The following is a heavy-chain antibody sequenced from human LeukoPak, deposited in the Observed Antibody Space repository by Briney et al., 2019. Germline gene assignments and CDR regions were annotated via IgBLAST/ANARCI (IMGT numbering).Heavy chain of an antibody. CDR2: INPSGGST. J-gene: IGHJ5*02. CDR3: ATESAITISGVVFHYFDP. D-gene: IGHD3-3*01. Sequence: ASVKVSCKASGYTFTSYYMHWVRQAPGQGLEWMGIINPSGGSTSYAQKFQGRLTMTTDTTINTVFMELSGLKSEDTAVYYCATESAITISGVVFHYFDPWGQGTLVTVSS. CDR1: GYTFTSYY. V-gene: IGHV1-46*01.